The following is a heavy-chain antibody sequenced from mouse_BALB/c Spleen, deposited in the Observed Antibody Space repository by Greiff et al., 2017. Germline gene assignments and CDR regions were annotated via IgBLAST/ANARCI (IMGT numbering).Heavy chain of an antibody. CDR3: TREEDRYERTWFAY. D-gene: IGHD2-14*01. V-gene: IGHV1S22*01. Sequence: LKQPGSELVRPGASVKLSCKASGYTFTSYWMHWVKQRPGQGLEWIGNIYPGSGSTNYDEKFKSKATLTVDTSSSTAYMQLSSLTSEDSAVYYCTREEDRYERTWFAYWGQGTLVTVSA. CDR2: IYPGSGST. CDR1: GYTFTSYW. J-gene: IGHJ3*01.